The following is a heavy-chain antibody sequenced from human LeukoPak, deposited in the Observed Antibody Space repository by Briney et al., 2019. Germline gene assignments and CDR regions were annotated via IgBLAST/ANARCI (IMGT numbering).Heavy chain of an antibody. CDR3: AREVTMLRGVIYFDL. D-gene: IGHD3-10*01. CDR2: ISRSDTSS. V-gene: IGHV3-48*04. J-gene: IGHJ4*02. CDR1: GFTFSAYN. Sequence: GGSLRLSCVASGFTFSAYNIDWARQASGAGLEWLSYISRSDTSSKYAESVKGRFTTSRDNAKNSVFLQMKSLRAEDTAVYYCAREVTMLRGVIYFDLWGQGTLVTVSS.